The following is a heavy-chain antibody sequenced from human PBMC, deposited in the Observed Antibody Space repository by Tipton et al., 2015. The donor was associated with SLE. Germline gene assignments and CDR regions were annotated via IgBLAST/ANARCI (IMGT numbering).Heavy chain of an antibody. CDR2: INHSGST. V-gene: IGHV4-34*01. CDR1: GGSFSGYY. D-gene: IGHD6-19*01. Sequence: GLVKPSETLSLTCAVYGGSFSGYYWSWIRQPPGKGLEWIGEINHSGSTNYNPSLKSRVTISVDTSKNQFSLKLSSVTAADTAVYYCAREYSSGSAFDIWGQGTMVTVSS. J-gene: IGHJ3*02. CDR3: AREYSSGSAFDI.